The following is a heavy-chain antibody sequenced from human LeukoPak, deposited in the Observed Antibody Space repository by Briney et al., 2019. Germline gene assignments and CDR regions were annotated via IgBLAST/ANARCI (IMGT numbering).Heavy chain of an antibody. D-gene: IGHD6-13*01. Sequence: SVKVSCKASGGTFSSYAISWVRQAPGQGLEWMGRIIPILGIANYAQKFQGRVTITADKSTSTAYMELSSLRSEDTAVYYCARRSSHYYYYMDVWGKGTTVTLSS. V-gene: IGHV1-69*04. CDR3: ARRSSHYYYYMDV. CDR2: IIPILGIA. J-gene: IGHJ6*03. CDR1: GGTFSSYA.